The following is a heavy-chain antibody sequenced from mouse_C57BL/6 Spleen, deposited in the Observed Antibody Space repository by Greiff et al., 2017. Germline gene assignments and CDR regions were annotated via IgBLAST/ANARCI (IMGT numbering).Heavy chain of an antibody. CDR3: ARGGYYYGSSYEDAMDY. Sequence: VQLQQPGTELVKPGASVKLSCKASGYTFTSYWMHWVKQRPGQGLEWIGNINPSNGGTNYNEKFKSKATLTVDKSSSTAYMQLSSLTSEDSAVXYCARGGYYYGSSYEDAMDYWGQGTSVTVSS. CDR2: INPSNGGT. D-gene: IGHD1-1*01. J-gene: IGHJ4*01. CDR1: GYTFTSYW. V-gene: IGHV1-53*01.